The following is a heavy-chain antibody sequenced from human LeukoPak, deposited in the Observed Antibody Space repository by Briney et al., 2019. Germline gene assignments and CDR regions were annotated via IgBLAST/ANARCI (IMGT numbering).Heavy chain of an antibody. CDR2: INHSGST. J-gene: IGHJ3*02. Sequence: PSETLSLTCAVYGGSFSGYYWSWIRQPPGKGLEWIGEINHSGSTNYNPSLKSRVTISVDTSKNQFSLKLSSVTAADTAVYYCARGVGDYDAFDIWAKGQWSPSLQ. V-gene: IGHV4-34*01. D-gene: IGHD4-17*01. CDR3: ARGVGDYDAFDI. CDR1: GGSFSGYY.